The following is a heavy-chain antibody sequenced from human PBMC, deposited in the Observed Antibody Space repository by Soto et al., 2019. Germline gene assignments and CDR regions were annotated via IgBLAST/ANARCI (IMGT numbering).Heavy chain of an antibody. V-gene: IGHV3-30-3*01. CDR3: ARDREDYVWGSYPSTHMDV. CDR2: ISYDGSNK. CDR1: GFTFSSYA. D-gene: IGHD3-16*02. Sequence: GGSLRLSCAASGFTFSSYAMHWVRQAPGKGLEWVAVISYDGSNKYYADSVKGRFTISRDNSKNTLYLQMNSLRAEDTAVYYCARDREDYVWGSYPSTHMDVWGQGTTVTVS. J-gene: IGHJ6*02.